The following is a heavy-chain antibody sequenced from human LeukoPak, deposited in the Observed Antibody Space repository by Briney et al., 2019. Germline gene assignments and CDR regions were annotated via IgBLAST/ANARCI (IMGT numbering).Heavy chain of an antibody. J-gene: IGHJ4*02. Sequence: PSETLSLTCTVSGGSISSSSYYWGWIRQPPGKGLERIGSIYYSGSTYYNPSLKSRVTISVDTSKNQFSLKLSSVTAADTAVYYCARRSYGSGAYYFDYWGQGTLVTVSS. V-gene: IGHV4-39*01. CDR1: GGSISSSSYY. CDR2: IYYSGST. CDR3: ARRSYGSGAYYFDY. D-gene: IGHD3-10*01.